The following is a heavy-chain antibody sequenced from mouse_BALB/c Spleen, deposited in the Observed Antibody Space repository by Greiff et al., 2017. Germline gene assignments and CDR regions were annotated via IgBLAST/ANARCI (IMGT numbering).Heavy chain of an antibody. CDR2: ISSGSSTI. CDR3: AYYAMDY. CDR1: GFTFSSFG. J-gene: IGHJ4*01. Sequence: DVQLVESGGGLVQPGGSRKLSCAASGFTFSSFGMHWVRQAPEKGLEWVAYISSGSSTIYYADTVKGRFTISRDNPKNTLFLQMTSLRSEDTAMYYCAYYAMDYWGQGTSVTVSS. V-gene: IGHV5-17*02.